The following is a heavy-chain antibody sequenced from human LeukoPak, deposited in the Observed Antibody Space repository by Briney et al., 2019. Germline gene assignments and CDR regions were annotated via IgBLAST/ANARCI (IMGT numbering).Heavy chain of an antibody. J-gene: IGHJ4*02. Sequence: PGRSLRLSCAASGFTFSSYGMHWVRQAPGKGLEWVAVIWYDGSNKYYADSVEGRFTISRDNSKNTLYLQMNSLRAEDTAVYYCAPLAVAGTPRDYWGQGTLVTVSS. D-gene: IGHD6-19*01. CDR3: APLAVAGTPRDY. CDR2: IWYDGSNK. V-gene: IGHV3-33*01. CDR1: GFTFSSYG.